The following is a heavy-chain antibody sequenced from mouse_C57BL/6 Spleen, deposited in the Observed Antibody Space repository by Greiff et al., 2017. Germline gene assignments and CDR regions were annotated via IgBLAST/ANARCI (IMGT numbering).Heavy chain of an antibody. CDR3: ERPSIHYYAMDY. CDR1: GYSFTGYF. Sequence: EVQLVESGPELVKPGDSVKISCKASGYSFTGYFMNWVMQSHGKSLEWIGRINPYNGDTFYNQKFKGKATLTVDKSSSTAHMELRSLTSEDSAVYYCERPSIHYYAMDYWGQGTSVTVAS. J-gene: IGHJ4*01. V-gene: IGHV1-20*01. CDR2: INPYNGDT.